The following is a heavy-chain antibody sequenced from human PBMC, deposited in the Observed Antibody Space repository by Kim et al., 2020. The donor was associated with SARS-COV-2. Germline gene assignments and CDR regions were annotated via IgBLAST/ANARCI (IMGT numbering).Heavy chain of an antibody. V-gene: IGHV1-3*01. D-gene: IGHD2-21*02. CDR3: ARGLPASATYGGDGRIDC. Sequence: ASVKVSCKASGYTFTSYALHWVRQAPGQRLEWMGWINGGNGNTKYSQSFQGRVTITRDTSASTAYMDLSSLRSEDTAVYYCARGLPASATYGGDGRIDCWGQGTLVTVSS. J-gene: IGHJ4*02. CDR2: INGGNGNT. CDR1: GYTFTSYA.